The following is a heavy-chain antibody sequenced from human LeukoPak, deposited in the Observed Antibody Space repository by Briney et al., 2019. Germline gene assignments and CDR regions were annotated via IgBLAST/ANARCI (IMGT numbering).Heavy chain of an antibody. D-gene: IGHD3-22*01. CDR2: ISSSSSYI. CDR1: GFTFDDYA. V-gene: IGHV3-21*01. J-gene: IGHJ4*02. Sequence: GGSLRLSCAASGFTFDDYAMHWVRQAPGKGLEWVSSISSSSSYIDYADSVKGRFTISRDNAKNSLYLQMNSLRAEDTAVYYCARDHYYAAGVNDYWGQGTLVTVSS. CDR3: ARDHYYAAGVNDY.